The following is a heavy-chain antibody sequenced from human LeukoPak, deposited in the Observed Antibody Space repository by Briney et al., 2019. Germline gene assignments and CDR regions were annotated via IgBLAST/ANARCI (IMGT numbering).Heavy chain of an antibody. CDR1: GYSFSRHW. CDR3: ATHRSRV. Sequence: GESLKISRKGSGYSFSRHWIGWVRQMPGKGLEWMGIIYPGDSDTRYRPSFKGQVTISADKSTSTAYLHWSSLKASDTAMYYCATHRSRVWGQGTLVTVSS. V-gene: IGHV5-51*01. CDR2: IYPGDSDT. J-gene: IGHJ4*02.